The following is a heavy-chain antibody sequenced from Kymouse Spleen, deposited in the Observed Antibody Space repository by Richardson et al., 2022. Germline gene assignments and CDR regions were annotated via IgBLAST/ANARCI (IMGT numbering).Heavy chain of an antibody. CDR2: ISYDGSNK. Sequence: QVQLVESGGGVVQPGRSLRLSCAASGFTFSSYGMHWVRQAPGKGLEWVAVISYDGSNKYYADSVKGRFTISRDNSKNTLYLQMNSLRAEDTAVYYCAKDRDNWNYVFDYWGQGTLVTVSS. CDR1: GFTFSSYG. CDR3: AKDRDNWNYVFDY. V-gene: IGHV3-30*18. D-gene: IGHD1-7*01. J-gene: IGHJ4*02.